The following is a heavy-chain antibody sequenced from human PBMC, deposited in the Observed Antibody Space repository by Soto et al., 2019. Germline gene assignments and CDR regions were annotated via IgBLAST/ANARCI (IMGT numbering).Heavy chain of an antibody. Sequence: SETLSLTCTVSGGSISSYYWSWIRQPPGKGLEWIGYIFYSGSTNFIPSLKSRVTISVDTSKIQFSLKLSSVTAADTAVYYCASSPLRYFDWLPRDGMDVWGQGTTVTVSS. CDR3: ASSPLRYFDWLPRDGMDV. D-gene: IGHD3-9*01. CDR1: GGSISSYY. CDR2: IFYSGST. J-gene: IGHJ6*02. V-gene: IGHV4-59*01.